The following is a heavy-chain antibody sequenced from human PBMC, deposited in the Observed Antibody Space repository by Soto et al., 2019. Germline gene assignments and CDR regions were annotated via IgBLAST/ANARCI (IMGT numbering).Heavy chain of an antibody. J-gene: IGHJ4*02. V-gene: IGHV3-23*01. Sequence: WWSLRLSCSASVFTFSSYAMSWWRQAPGKGLEWVSAISGSGGSTYYADSVKGRFTISRDNSKNTLYLQMNSLRAEDTAVYYCAKTYMVRGVIIRSPPPYYFDYWGQGTLVTVSS. CDR2: ISGSGGST. CDR1: VFTFSSYA. CDR3: AKTYMVRGVIIRSPPPYYFDY. D-gene: IGHD3-10*01.